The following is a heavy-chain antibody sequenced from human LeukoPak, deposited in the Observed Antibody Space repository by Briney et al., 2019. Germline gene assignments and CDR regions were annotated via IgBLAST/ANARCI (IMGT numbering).Heavy chain of an antibody. Sequence: GGSLTLSCAVSGFTLSSNWMHWVRQAPGKGLEWVSRMNQDGSGTSYADSVKGRFTISRDNAKNTVYLQMNSLRAEDSAVYYCATVFDYWAREPWSPSPQ. CDR2: MNQDGSGT. V-gene: IGHV3-74*01. CDR3: ATVFDY. CDR1: GFTLSSNW. J-gene: IGHJ4*02.